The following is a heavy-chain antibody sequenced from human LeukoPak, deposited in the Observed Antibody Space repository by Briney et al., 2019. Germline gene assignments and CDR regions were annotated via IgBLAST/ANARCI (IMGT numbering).Heavy chain of an antibody. D-gene: IGHD2-2*01. J-gene: IGHJ5*02. CDR3: ARALLRYCSSTSCYWFDP. CDR2: IIPIFGTA. V-gene: IGHV1-69*13. Sequence: VKVSCKASGGTFSSYVINWVRLAPGQGLEWMGGIIPIFGTANYAQKFQGRVTITADESTGTAYMELSSLRSEDTAMYYCARALLRYCSSTSCYWFDPWGQGTLVTVSS. CDR1: GGTFSSYV.